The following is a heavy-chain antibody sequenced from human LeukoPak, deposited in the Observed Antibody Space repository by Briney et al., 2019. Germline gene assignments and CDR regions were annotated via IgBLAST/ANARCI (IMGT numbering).Heavy chain of an antibody. CDR3: AREQRIQLWTHYYYYGMDV. CDR1: GFTFSSYS. V-gene: IGHV3-21*01. Sequence: KTAGSLRLSCAASGFTFSSYSMNWVRQAPGKGLERVSSISSSSSYIYYADSVKGRFTISRDNAKNSLYLQMNSLRAENTAVYYCAREQRIQLWTHYYYYGMDVWGQGTTVTVSS. J-gene: IGHJ6*02. CDR2: ISSSSSYI. D-gene: IGHD5-18*01.